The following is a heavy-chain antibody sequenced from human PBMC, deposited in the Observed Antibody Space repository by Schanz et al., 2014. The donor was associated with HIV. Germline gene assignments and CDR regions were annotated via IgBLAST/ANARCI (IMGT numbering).Heavy chain of an antibody. CDR3: ARTRGIAVAGFDY. CDR2: IKPNSGDT. D-gene: IGHD6-19*01. V-gene: IGHV1-2*02. J-gene: IGHJ4*02. Sequence: QVQLVQSGAEVQKPGASVKVSCKASGYTFIDFYIHWVRQAPGQGPEWMGYIKPNSGDTFYAQKFRGRVTMTRDTSTSTAYMELRSLRSDDTAVYYCARTRGIAVAGFDYWGQGTLVTVSS. CDR1: GYTFIDFY.